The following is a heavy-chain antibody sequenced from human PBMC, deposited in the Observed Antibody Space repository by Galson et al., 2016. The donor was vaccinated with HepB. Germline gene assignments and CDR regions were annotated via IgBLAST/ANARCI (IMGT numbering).Heavy chain of an antibody. CDR1: GYSLTSYW. D-gene: IGHD3-22*01. J-gene: IGHJ4*02. CDR3: ARHVHSSSSGADDF. Sequence: QSGAEVKKAGESLKISCKGSGYSLTSYWITWVRQMPGKGLEWMGRIDPRDSYINYSPSFQGRVTISVDRSISAAYLQWSRLRASDTATYYCARHVHSSSSGADDFWGQGSLVTVSS. V-gene: IGHV5-10-1*01. CDR2: IDPRDSYI.